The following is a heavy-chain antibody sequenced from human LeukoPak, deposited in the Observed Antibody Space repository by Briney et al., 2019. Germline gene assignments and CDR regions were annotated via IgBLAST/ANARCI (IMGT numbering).Heavy chain of an antibody. V-gene: IGHV4-39*07. D-gene: IGHD4-23*01. CDR3: AATAVTSKLNYYYYYYMDV. CDR2: IYYSGST. CDR1: GGSISSSSYY. Sequence: PSETLSLTCTVSGGSISSSSYYWGWIRQPPGKGLEWIGSIYYSGSTYYNPSLKSRVTISVDTSKNQFSLKLSSVTAADTAVYYCAATAVTSKLNYYYYYYMDVWGKGATVTVSS. J-gene: IGHJ6*03.